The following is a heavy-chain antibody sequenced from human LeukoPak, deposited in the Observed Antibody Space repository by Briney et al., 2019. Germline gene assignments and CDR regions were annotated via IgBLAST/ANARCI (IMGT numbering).Heavy chain of an antibody. D-gene: IGHD5-12*01. J-gene: IGHJ6*02. CDR1: GFTFSSYA. CDR2: ISYDGSNK. Sequence: GGSLRLSCAASGFTFSSYAMSWVRQAPGKGLEWVAVISYDGSNKYYADSVKGRFTISRDNSKNTLYLQMNSLRAEDTAVYYCARELVAPYGMDVWGQGTTATVSS. CDR3: ARELVAPYGMDV. V-gene: IGHV3-30*03.